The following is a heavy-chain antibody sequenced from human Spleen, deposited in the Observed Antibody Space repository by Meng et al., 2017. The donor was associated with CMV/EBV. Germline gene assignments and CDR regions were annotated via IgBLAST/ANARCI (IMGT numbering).Heavy chain of an antibody. CDR2: LSASGGTA. V-gene: IGHV3-23*01. J-gene: IGHJ4*02. CDR3: AKEGRWFGEAYDY. D-gene: IGHD3-10*01. Sequence: ASGLSFSSYGMSWVRQAPGKGLEWVSVLSASGGTAHYSDSVKGRFTISRDNSKSTLYLQMNSLRAEDSAVYYCAKEGRWFGEAYDYWGQGTLVTVSS. CDR1: GLSFSSYG.